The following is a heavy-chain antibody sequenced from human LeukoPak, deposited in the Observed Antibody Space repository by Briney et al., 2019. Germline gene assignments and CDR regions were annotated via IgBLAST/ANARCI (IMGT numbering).Heavy chain of an antibody. CDR2: IKQDGSEK. CDR1: GFTFSSYW. V-gene: IGHV3-7*01. CDR3: PRSPVWELLDY. D-gene: IGHD1-26*01. J-gene: IGHJ4*02. Sequence: AGGSLRLSCAASGFTFSSYWMSWVRQAPGKGLEWVANIKQDGSEKYYVDSVKGRFTISRDNAKNSPYLQMNSLRVEDTSVHYCPRSPVWELLDYWGQGTLVTVSS.